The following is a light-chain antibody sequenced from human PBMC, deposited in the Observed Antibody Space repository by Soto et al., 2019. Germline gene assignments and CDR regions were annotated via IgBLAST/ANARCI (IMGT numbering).Light chain of an antibody. CDR1: RGIGHY. V-gene: IGKV1-27*01. J-gene: IGKJ4*01. CDR2: AAS. Sequence: DIQMTQSPSSLSASVGDRVTITCRASRGIGHYLAWYQQKPGKVPSLLIYAASTLQSGGSSRFSGSRSGTDFTLTISSLQTGDVATSYCQKYDDAPLSFGGGSKVEI. CDR3: QKYDDAPLS.